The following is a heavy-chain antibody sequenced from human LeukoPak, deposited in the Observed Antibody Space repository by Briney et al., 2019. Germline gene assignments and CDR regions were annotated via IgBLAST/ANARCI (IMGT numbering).Heavy chain of an antibody. V-gene: IGHV1-46*01. J-gene: IGHJ3*02. CDR3: AGNYYGSGRHFDAFDI. Sequence: ASVKVSCKASGYTFTSYDINWVRHAPGQGLEWMGIINPSGGSTSYAQKFQGRVTMTRDMSTSTVYMELSSLRSEDTAVYYCAGNYYGSGRHFDAFDIWGQGTMVTVSS. CDR2: INPSGGST. CDR1: GYTFTSYD. D-gene: IGHD3-10*01.